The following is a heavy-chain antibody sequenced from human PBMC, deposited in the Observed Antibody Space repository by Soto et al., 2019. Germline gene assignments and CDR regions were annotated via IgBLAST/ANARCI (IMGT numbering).Heavy chain of an antibody. D-gene: IGHD3-10*01. J-gene: IGHJ4*02. V-gene: IGHV4-39*07. CDR2: IYYSGST. CDR1: GGSISSSSYY. Sequence: PSETLSLTCTVSGGSISSSSYYWGWIRQPPGKGLEWIGSIYYSGSTYYNPSLKSRVTISVDTSKNQFSLKLSSVTAADTAVYYCARGYYGSGSYYPFFDYWGQGTLVTVSS. CDR3: ARGYYGSGSYYPFFDY.